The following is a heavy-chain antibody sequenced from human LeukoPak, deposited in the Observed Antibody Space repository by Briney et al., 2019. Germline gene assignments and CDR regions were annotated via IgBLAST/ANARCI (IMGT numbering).Heavy chain of an antibody. CDR3: ATPLSGSYSAVWFDP. CDR1: GYTLTELS. D-gene: IGHD1-26*01. CDR2: FDPEDGET. J-gene: IGHJ5*02. V-gene: IGHV1-24*01. Sequence: ASVKVSCKVSGYTLTELSMHWVRQAPGKGLEWMGGFDPEDGETIYAQKFQGRVTMTEDTSTDTAYMELSSLRSEDTAVYYCATPLSGSYSAVWFDPWGQGTLVTVSS.